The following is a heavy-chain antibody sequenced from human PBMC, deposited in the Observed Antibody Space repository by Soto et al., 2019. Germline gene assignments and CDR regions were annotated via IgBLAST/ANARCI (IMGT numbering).Heavy chain of an antibody. V-gene: IGHV1-69*13. CDR2: IIPIFGTA. CDR3: ARGLTMVRGVIKVYGMDV. J-gene: IGHJ6*02. D-gene: IGHD3-10*01. CDR1: GGTFSSYA. Sequence: ASVKVSCKASGGTFSSYAISWVRQAPGQGLEWMGGIIPIFGTANYAQKFQGRVTITADESTSTAYMELSSLRSEDTAVYYCARGLTMVRGVIKVYGMDVWGQGTTVTVSS.